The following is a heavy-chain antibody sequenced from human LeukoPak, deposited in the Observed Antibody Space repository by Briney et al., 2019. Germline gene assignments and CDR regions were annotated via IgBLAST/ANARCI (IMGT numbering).Heavy chain of an antibody. Sequence: SETLSLTCTVSGGSISSGGYSWSWIRQHPGKGLEWIGYIYYSGSTYYNPSLKSRVTISVDTSKNQFSLKLSSVTAADTAVYYCARDPLGMASALWGQGTLVTVSS. CDR3: ARDPLGMASAL. V-gene: IGHV4-31*03. D-gene: IGHD6-13*01. J-gene: IGHJ4*02. CDR1: GGSISSGGYS. CDR2: IYYSGST.